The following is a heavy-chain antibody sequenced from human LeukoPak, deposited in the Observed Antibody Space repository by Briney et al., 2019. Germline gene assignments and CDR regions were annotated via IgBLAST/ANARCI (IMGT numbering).Heavy chain of an antibody. CDR2: ISAYNGNT. J-gene: IGHJ4*02. V-gene: IGHV1-18*04. CDR1: GYTFTSYG. D-gene: IGHD3-16*01. Sequence: ASVKVSCKASGYTFTSYGISWVRQAPGQGLEWMGWISAYNGNTNYAQKLQGRVTMTTDTYTSTAYMELRSLRYDDTAVYYCARALYDYVWGSYVDYWGQGTLVTVSS. CDR3: ARALYDYVWGSYVDY.